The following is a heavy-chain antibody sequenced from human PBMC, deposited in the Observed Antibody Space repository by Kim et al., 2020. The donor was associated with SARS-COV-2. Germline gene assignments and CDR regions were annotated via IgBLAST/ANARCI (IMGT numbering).Heavy chain of an antibody. J-gene: IGHJ6*02. CDR3: ARDRRSGYDYGYGMDV. D-gene: IGHD5-12*01. V-gene: IGHV4-31*02. Sequence: SLKSRVTVSVDTSKNQFSLKLSSVTAADTAVYYCARDRRSGYDYGYGMDVWGQGTTVTVSS.